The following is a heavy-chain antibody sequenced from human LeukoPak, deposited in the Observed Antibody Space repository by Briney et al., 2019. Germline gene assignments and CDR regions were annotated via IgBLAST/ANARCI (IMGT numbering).Heavy chain of an antibody. Sequence: PSETLSLTCAVYGGPFSGYYWSWIRQPPGKGLEWIGEINHSGSTNYNPSLKSRVTISVDTSKNQFSLKLSSVTAADTAVYYCARASSSSSEFHYYYYYGMDVWGQGTTVTVSS. J-gene: IGHJ6*02. CDR2: INHSGST. CDR1: GGPFSGYY. V-gene: IGHV4-34*01. CDR3: ARASSSSSEFHYYYYYGMDV. D-gene: IGHD6-6*01.